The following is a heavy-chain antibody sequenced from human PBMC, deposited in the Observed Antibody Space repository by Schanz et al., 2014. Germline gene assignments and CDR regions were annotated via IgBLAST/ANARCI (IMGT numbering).Heavy chain of an antibody. Sequence: EVLLVDSGGGLVQPGGSLRLSCEASGFTFSNYNMNWVRQAPGKGLEWVSVIYSGGTTYYADSVKGRFTISRDNSKNTLYLQMNSLRAEDTAVYYCARLHYYGSGSYPYFDYWGQGTLVTVSS. CDR1: GFTFSNYN. D-gene: IGHD3-10*01. V-gene: IGHV3-66*04. CDR2: IYSGGTT. J-gene: IGHJ4*02. CDR3: ARLHYYGSGSYPYFDY.